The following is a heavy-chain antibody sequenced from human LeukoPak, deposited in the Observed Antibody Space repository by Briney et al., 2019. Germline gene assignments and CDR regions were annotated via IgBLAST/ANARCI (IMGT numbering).Heavy chain of an antibody. CDR1: GYSISSGYY. Sequence: SETLSLTCTVSGYSISSGYYWGWIRQPPGKGLEWIGSIYHSGSTYYNPSLKSRVTISVDTSKNQFSLRLTSVTAADTAVFYCARGGVGPTTNWFDPWGQGTLVTVSS. V-gene: IGHV4-38-2*02. D-gene: IGHD1-26*01. CDR3: ARGGVGPTTNWFDP. J-gene: IGHJ5*02. CDR2: IYHSGST.